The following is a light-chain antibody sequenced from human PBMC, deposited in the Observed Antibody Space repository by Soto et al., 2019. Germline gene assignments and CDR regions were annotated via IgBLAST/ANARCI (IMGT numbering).Light chain of an antibody. CDR2: AAS. V-gene: IGKV1-39*01. CDR3: LQIYSIPPLT. Sequence: DIQMTQSPSSLSASVGDRVTITCRASQSISSYLNWYQQKPGKAPKLLIYAASSLQSGVPSRFSGTGSGTDFTLTITSLNASPFATYDCLQIYSIPPLTFGGGTNVEIK. J-gene: IGKJ4*01. CDR1: QSISSY.